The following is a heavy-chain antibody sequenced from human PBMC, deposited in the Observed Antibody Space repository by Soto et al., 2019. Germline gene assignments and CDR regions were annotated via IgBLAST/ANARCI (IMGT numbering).Heavy chain of an antibody. CDR2: INPNSGGT. CDR3: ARGAKGCSSTSCYRYAFDI. V-gene: IGHV1-2*04. J-gene: IGHJ3*02. Sequence: ASLKVYCKSSGSTFTGYYMHCVRQSPGQGLEWMGWINPNSGGTNYAQKFQGWVTMTRDTSISTAYMELSRLRSDDTAVYYCARGAKGCSSTSCYRYAFDIWGQGTMVTVS. CDR1: GSTFTGYY. D-gene: IGHD2-2*01.